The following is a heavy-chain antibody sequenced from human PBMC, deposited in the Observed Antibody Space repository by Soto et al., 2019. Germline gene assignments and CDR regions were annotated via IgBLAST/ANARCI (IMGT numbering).Heavy chain of an antibody. CDR1: GYTFTSYV. CDR2: ISAYNGNT. Sequence: ASVKVSCKASGYTFTSYVISWVRQAPGQGLEWMGWISAYNGNTNYAQKLQGRVTMTTDTSTSTAYMELRSLRSDDTAVYYCARDRYDILTGYHGNWFYPWGQGTLVTVSS. D-gene: IGHD3-9*01. V-gene: IGHV1-18*01. J-gene: IGHJ5*02. CDR3: ARDRYDILTGYHGNWFYP.